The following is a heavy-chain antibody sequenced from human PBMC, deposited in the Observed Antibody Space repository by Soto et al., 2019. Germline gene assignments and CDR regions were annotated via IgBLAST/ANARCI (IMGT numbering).Heavy chain of an antibody. CDR2: IIPIFGTA. D-gene: IGHD3-10*01. J-gene: IGHJ5*02. CDR1: VGTFSSYA. V-gene: IGHV1-69*06. CDR3: AGEFYYGSGSGNWFDH. Sequence: SVKVSGKASVGTFSSYAISSVRQAPGQGLAWMGGIIPIFGTANYAQKSQVRVTITADKSRSTAYREPSRLSSGGTGVYFCAGEFYYGSGSGNWFDHWGQGTLVTVSS.